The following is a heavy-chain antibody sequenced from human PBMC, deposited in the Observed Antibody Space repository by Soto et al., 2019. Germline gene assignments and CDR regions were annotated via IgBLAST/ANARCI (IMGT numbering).Heavy chain of an antibody. Sequence: GGSLRLSCAASGFTFSSYAMSWVRQAPGKGLEWVSAISGSGGSTYYADSVKGRFTISRDNSKNTLYLQMNSLRAEDTAVYYCAKALTGTTSYYYYYYYMDVWGKGTTVTVSS. CDR1: GFTFSSYA. V-gene: IGHV3-23*01. CDR2: ISGSGGST. J-gene: IGHJ6*03. CDR3: AKALTGTTSYYYYYYYMDV. D-gene: IGHD1-1*01.